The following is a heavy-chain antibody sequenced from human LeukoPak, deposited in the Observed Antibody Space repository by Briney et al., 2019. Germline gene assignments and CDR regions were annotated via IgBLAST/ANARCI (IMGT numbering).Heavy chain of an antibody. Sequence: PSETRSLTCTVSGGSISVSSYYWGWIRQPPGKGLEWIGHTFYSGNAKYNPSLKSRVTISVDMSKNQFSLNLSSVTAADTAVYYCAKGGPEASAGLSWFDPWGQGTLVTVSS. V-gene: IGHV4-61*05. CDR2: TFYSGNA. CDR3: AKGGPEASAGLSWFDP. D-gene: IGHD1-14*01. J-gene: IGHJ5*02. CDR1: GGSISVSSYY.